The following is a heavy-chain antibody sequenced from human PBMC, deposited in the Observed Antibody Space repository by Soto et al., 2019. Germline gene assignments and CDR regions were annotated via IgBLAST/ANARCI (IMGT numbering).Heavy chain of an antibody. V-gene: IGHV4-59*01. CDR1: GGSISSGY. D-gene: IGHD3-22*01. Sequence: SETLSLTCSVSGGSISSGYWTWIRQPPGKGLEWIGYIYYGGSINYNPSLKSRVIISVGTAKNQFSLRLSSVTAADTAVYYCTGAYYDINGYSLDPWGQGTSVT. CDR2: IYYGGSI. J-gene: IGHJ5*02. CDR3: TGAYYDINGYSLDP.